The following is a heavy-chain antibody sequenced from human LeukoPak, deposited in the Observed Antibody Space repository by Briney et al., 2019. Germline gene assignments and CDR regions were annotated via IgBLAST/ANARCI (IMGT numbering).Heavy chain of an antibody. Sequence: GGSLRLSCAVSGFTFRTYWMHWVRQVPGEGLVWVSRINEDGSITNYADSVKGRFSISRDNAKNTLYLQMNSLRAEGTAVYYCGRDLGGRSGYWGQGTLVTVSS. CDR2: INEDGSIT. J-gene: IGHJ4*02. CDR3: GRDLGGRSGY. D-gene: IGHD1-26*01. CDR1: GFTFRTYW. V-gene: IGHV3-74*01.